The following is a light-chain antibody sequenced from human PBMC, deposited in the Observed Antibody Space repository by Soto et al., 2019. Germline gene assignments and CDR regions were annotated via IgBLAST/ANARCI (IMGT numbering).Light chain of an antibody. CDR3: QQRSNWPPVIT. CDR1: QTFSSN. J-gene: IGKJ5*01. V-gene: IGKV3-11*01. CDR2: DAS. Sequence: EIVLTQSPATLSLSPGEIATLSCRASQTFSSNLAWYQQKPGQAPSLLIYDASKRATGIPARFSGRGSGTDFTLTNISLEPEDFAVYYCQQRSNWPPVITFGQGTRLEIK.